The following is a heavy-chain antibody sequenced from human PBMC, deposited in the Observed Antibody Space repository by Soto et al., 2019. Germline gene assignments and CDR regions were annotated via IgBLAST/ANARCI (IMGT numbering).Heavy chain of an antibody. CDR2: IYYSGST. CDR1: GGSISSGGYY. V-gene: IGHV4-31*03. D-gene: IGHD1-26*01. Sequence: QVQLQESGPGLVKPSQTLSLTCTASGGSISSGGYYWSWIRQHPGKGLEWIGYIYYSGSTYYNPSLKSRVTISVDTSKNQFSLKLSSVTAADTAVYYCATNGQTVGATTFDYWGQGTLVTVSS. CDR3: ATNGQTVGATTFDY. J-gene: IGHJ4*02.